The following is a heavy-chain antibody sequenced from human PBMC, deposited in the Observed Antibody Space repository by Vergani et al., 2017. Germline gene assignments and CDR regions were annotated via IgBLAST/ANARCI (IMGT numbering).Heavy chain of an antibody. CDR2: IWYDGSNK. Sequence: QVQLVESGGGVVQPGRSLRLSCAASGFTFSSYGMHWVRQAPGKGLEWVAVIWYDGSNKYYADSVKGRFTISRDNSKNTLYLQMNSLRAEDTAVYYCARGIGDLPPYYYYYGMDVGGQGTTVTVSS. CDR1: GFTFSSYG. V-gene: IGHV3-33*01. CDR3: ARGIGDLPPYYYYYGMDV. J-gene: IGHJ6*02. D-gene: IGHD4-17*01.